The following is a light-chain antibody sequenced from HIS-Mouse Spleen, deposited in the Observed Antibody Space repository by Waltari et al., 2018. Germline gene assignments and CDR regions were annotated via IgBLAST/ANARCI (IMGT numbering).Light chain of an antibody. CDR1: QSLVHSDGNTY. CDR2: KVS. V-gene: IGKV2-30*02. Sequence: DVVMTQSPLSLPVTLGQPASISCRSSQSLVHSDGNTYLNWFQQRPGQSPRRLIYKVSNRDSGVPDRFSGSGSGTDVTLKISRVEAEDVGVYYCMQGTHWPPMYTFGQGTKLEIK. CDR3: MQGTHWPPMYT. J-gene: IGKJ2*01.